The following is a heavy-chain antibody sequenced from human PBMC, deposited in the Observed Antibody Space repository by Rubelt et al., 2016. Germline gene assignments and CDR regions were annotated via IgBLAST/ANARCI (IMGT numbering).Heavy chain of an antibody. Sequence: GGSTFYAGSVKGRFTISRDNSKNTLYLQMNGLRPEDTAVYYCARDWRGYWGQGTLVTVSS. D-gene: IGHD3-3*01. CDR3: ARDWRGY. J-gene: IGHJ4*02. CDR2: GGST. V-gene: IGHV3-64*04.